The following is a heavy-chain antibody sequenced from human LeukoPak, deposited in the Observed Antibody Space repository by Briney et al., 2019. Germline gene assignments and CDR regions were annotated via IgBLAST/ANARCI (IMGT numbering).Heavy chain of an antibody. V-gene: IGHV3-21*01. J-gene: IGHJ4*02. CDR3: ARSFLSIAAAATDY. Sequence: NPGGSLRLSCAASGFTFSSYSMNWVHQAPGKGLEWVSSISSSSSYIYYADSVKGRFTISRDNAKNSLYLQMNSLRAEDTAVYYCARSFLSIAAAATDYWGQGTLVTVSS. CDR1: GFTFSSYS. CDR2: ISSSSSYI. D-gene: IGHD6-13*01.